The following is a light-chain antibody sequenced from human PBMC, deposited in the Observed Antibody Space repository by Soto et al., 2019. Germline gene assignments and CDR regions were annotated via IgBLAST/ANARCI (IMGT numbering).Light chain of an antibody. CDR1: QSVSSSY. CDR2: GAS. V-gene: IGKV3-20*01. CDR3: QQYGSPPSS. J-gene: IGKJ2*01. Sequence: EIVWTQSPGTLSLSAGERDTLSCRASQSVSSSYLGRYQQKPGQAPGLLIYGASSRATGIPDRFRGSGSGTDFPLTISRLEPVDFAVYHCQQYGSPPSSFGQGTKLEIK.